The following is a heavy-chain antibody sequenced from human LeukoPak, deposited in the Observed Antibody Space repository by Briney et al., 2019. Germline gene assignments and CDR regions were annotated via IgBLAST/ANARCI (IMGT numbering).Heavy chain of an antibody. Sequence: ASVKVSCKASGYTFTGYYMHWVRQAPRQGLEWMGWINPNSGGTNYAQKFQGRVTMTRDTSISTAYMELSRLRSDDTAVYYCARRIVVVVAAANDAFDIWGQGTMVTVSS. D-gene: IGHD2-15*01. V-gene: IGHV1-2*02. CDR1: GYTFTGYY. CDR2: INPNSGGT. CDR3: ARRIVVVVAAANDAFDI. J-gene: IGHJ3*02.